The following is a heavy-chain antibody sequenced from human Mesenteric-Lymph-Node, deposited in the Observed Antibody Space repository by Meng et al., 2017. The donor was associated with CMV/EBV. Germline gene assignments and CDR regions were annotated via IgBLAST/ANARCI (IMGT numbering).Heavy chain of an antibody. V-gene: IGHV4-61*01. CDR3: ARSRHVGTTDWFDP. CDR2: ISYSGST. CDR1: GGSVSSSLYY. Sequence: GSLRLSCTVSGGSVSSSLYYWSWIRQPPGKRLEWIGYISYSGSTDYSPSLKSRVTISVDTSKNQFSLRLSAVIDADTAVYYCARSRHVGTTDWFDPWGQGSLVTVSS. D-gene: IGHD4-17*01. J-gene: IGHJ5*02.